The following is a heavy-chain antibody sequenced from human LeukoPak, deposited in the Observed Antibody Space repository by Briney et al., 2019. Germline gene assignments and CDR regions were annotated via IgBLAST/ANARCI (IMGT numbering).Heavy chain of an antibody. CDR1: GGSISSSSYY. V-gene: IGHV4-39*01. Sequence: SETLSLTCTVSGGSISSSSYYWGWIRQPPGKGLEWIGSIYYSGSTYYNPSLKSRVTISIDTSKNQFSLRLNSVTAADTAMYFCVKSGGYGLIDYWGQGTLVTVSS. CDR3: VKSGGYGLIDY. CDR2: IYYSGST. D-gene: IGHD1-26*01. J-gene: IGHJ4*02.